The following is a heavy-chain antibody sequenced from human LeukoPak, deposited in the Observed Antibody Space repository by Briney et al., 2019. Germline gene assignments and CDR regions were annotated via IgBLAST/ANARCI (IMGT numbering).Heavy chain of an antibody. CDR2: LSGSGSPT. Sequence: GGSLRLSCAGSGFTFSNYWMSWVRQAPGKGLEWVSALSGSGSPTYYADSVKGRFSISRDNSKNMLYLQMNSLRAEDTATYYCAKSSVWGGADAFGVWGQGTTVTVSS. CDR1: GFTFSNYW. D-gene: IGHD3-16*01. J-gene: IGHJ3*01. V-gene: IGHV3-23*01. CDR3: AKSSVWGGADAFGV.